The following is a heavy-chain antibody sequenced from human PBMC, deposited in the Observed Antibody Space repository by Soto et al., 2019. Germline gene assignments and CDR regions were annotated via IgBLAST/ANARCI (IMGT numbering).Heavy chain of an antibody. J-gene: IGHJ5*02. CDR1: GFTFSSYG. D-gene: IGHD4-17*01. CDR2: IWYDGSNK. Sequence: GGSLRLSCAASGFTFSSYGMHWVRQAPGKGLEWVAVIWYDGSNKYYADSVKGRFTISRDNSKNTLYLQMNSLRAEDTAVYYCARDYGDYVLSQDEFPNWFDPWGQGTLVTVSS. CDR3: ARDYGDYVLSQDEFPNWFDP. V-gene: IGHV3-33*01.